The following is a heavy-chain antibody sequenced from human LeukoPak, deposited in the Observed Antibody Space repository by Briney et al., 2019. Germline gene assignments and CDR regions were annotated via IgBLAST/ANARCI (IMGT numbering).Heavy chain of an antibody. D-gene: IGHD7-27*01. CDR3: ARSPLGIAPFDY. V-gene: IGHV3-33*01. CDR2: IWSVGGAE. J-gene: IGHJ4*02. CDR1: GFPFSSYG. Sequence: PGGPLRLSCVASGFPFSSYGMHWVRQAPGKGLEWVAVIWSVGGAEYYADSVKGRFTISRDNSKNMLFLQMDSLKTEDTAVYYCARSPLGIAPFDYWGQGTLVTVSS.